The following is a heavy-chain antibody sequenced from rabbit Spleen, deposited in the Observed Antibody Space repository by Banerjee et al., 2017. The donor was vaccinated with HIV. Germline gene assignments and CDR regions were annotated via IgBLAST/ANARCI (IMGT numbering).Heavy chain of an antibody. CDR1: GLSFSSRYY. CDR3: SRCDAAYGDGGDSAM. J-gene: IGHJ4*01. Sequence: QEQVEESGGDLVKPEGSLTLTCTASGLSFSSRYYMCWVRQAPGKGLEWIGCIGTGSGSTSYEGWSTEGLFTTKTASTTVVMQMISRTAADAAAYFFSRCDAAYGDGGDSAMWGPGTLVTVS. D-gene: IGHD2-1*01. CDR2: IGTGSGST. V-gene: IGHV1S45*01.